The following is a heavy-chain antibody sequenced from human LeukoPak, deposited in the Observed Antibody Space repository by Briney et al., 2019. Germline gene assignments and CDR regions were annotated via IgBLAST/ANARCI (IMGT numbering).Heavy chain of an antibody. CDR2: IYYSGST. D-gene: IGHD4-17*01. V-gene: IGHV4-39*01. J-gene: IGHJ1*01. CDR3: AKPAASGDYYFQH. Sequence: SGTLSLTCTVSGGSISSSSYSWGWIRQPPGKGLEWIGSIYYSGSTYYNPSLKSRVTISVDTSKNQFSLKLSSVTAADTAVYYCAKPAASGDYYFQHWGQGTLVTVSS. CDR1: GGSISSSSYS.